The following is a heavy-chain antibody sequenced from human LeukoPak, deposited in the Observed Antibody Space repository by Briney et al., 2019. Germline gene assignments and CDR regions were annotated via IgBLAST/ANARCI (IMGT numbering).Heavy chain of an antibody. D-gene: IGHD6-13*01. CDR3: ARHLKQQPHDY. Sequence: SETLSLTCSVSGGSIDSDYYYWAWIRQPPEQGLEGIVSIYYSGSTFYNPSLQSRVTMSVDRSESQFSLKLSSVTAADTAVYYCARHLKQQPHDYWGRGTLVTVSS. CDR1: GGSIDSDYYY. V-gene: IGHV4-39*01. CDR2: IYYSGST. J-gene: IGHJ4*02.